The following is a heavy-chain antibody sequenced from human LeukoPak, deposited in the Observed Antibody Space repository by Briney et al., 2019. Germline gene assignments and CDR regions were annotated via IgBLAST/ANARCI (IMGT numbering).Heavy chain of an antibody. CDR1: GSSISTYY. V-gene: IGHV4-59*01. CDR2: IYYSGST. Sequence: PSETLSLTCTVSGSSISTYYWSWIRQPPGKGQEWIGYIYYSGSTNYNPSLKSRVTMSVDTSKNQFSLKMSSVTAADTAVYYCARRGYGYDDYWGQGTLITVSS. J-gene: IGHJ4*02. CDR3: ARRGYGYDDY. D-gene: IGHD5-18*01.